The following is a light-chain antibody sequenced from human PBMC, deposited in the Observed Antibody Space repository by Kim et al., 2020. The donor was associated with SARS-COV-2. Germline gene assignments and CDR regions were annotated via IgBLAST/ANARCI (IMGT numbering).Light chain of an antibody. Sequence: DIQMTQSPSSLSASVGDRVTITCQASQDISNYLNWYQQKPGKAPELLIYDASNLETGVPSRFSGSGSGTDFTFTISSLQPEDIATYYCQQYDNLPPYTFGQGTKLEI. CDR1: QDISNY. J-gene: IGKJ2*01. V-gene: IGKV1-33*01. CDR2: DAS. CDR3: QQYDNLPPYT.